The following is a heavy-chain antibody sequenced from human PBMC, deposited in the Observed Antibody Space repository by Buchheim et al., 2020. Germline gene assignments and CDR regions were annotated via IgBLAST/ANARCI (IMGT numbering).Heavy chain of an antibody. CDR2: ISGSGGST. V-gene: IGHV3-23*01. J-gene: IGHJ6*03. CDR3: ASRDPRDLGYYMDV. D-gene: IGHD3-3*01. CDR1: GFTFSSYA. Sequence: EVQLLESGGGLVQPGGSLRLSCAASGFTFSSYAMSWVRQAPGKGLEWVSAISGSGGSTYYADSVKGRFTISRDNSKNTLYLQMNGQRAEESDVAYCASRDPRDLGYYMDVWGKGTT.